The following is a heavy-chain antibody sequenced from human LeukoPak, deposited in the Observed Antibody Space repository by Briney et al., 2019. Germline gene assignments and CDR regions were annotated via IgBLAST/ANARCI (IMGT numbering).Heavy chain of an antibody. CDR2: INPNSGGT. J-gene: IGHJ6*02. Sequence: GASVKVSCKASGYTFTGYYMHWVRQAPGQGLEWMGWINPNSGGTNYAQKFQGRVTMTRDTSIGTAYMELSRLRSDDTAVYYCARAFYYYYGMDVWGQGTTVTVSS. V-gene: IGHV1-2*02. CDR1: GYTFTGYY. CDR3: ARAFYYYYGMDV.